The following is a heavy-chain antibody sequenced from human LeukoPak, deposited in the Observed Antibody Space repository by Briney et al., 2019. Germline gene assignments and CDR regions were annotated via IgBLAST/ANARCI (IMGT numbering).Heavy chain of an antibody. J-gene: IGHJ1*01. CDR2: ISYDGNDE. V-gene: IGHV3-30-3*01. CDR3: ARGPMDCSSTSCSPFHH. D-gene: IGHD2-2*01. Sequence: PGGSLRLSCAASGFTFSDYAIHWVRQAPGKGLEWMAIISYDGNDENYADSVKGRFTISRDNSKNALYLQMNSLRTEDTAVYYCARGPMDCSSTSCSPFHHWGQGTLVTVSS. CDR1: GFTFSDYA.